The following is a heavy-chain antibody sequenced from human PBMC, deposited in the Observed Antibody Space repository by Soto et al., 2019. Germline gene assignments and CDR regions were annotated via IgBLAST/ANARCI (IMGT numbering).Heavy chain of an antibody. D-gene: IGHD6-6*01. V-gene: IGHV4-30-2*01. CDR2: IYQSGTT. J-gene: IGHJ6*02. Sequence: PSETLSLTCVVSRGSITTGGNSWHWVRQPPGKGLEWIGYIYQSGTTFYNPSLRSRVTMSVDRSKNQFSLNLRSVTAADTAVYYCARGMKDTLFVFMDVWRQGTTVTVSS. CDR3: ARGMKDTLFVFMDV. CDR1: RGSITTGGNS.